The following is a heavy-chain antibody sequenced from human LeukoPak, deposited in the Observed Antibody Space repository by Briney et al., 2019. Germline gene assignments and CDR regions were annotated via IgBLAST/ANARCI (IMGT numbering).Heavy chain of an antibody. D-gene: IGHD2-2*01. V-gene: IGHV1-2*06. J-gene: IGHJ4*02. Sequence: GASVKVSCKASGYTFTGYYMHWVRQAPGQGLEWMGRINPNSGGTNYAQKFQGRVTMTRDTSISTAYMELSRLRSDDTAVYYCARDRGGPLGYCSSTSCYNDDYWGQGTLVTVSS. CDR1: GYTFTGYY. CDR3: ARDRGGPLGYCSSTSCYNDDY. CDR2: INPNSGGT.